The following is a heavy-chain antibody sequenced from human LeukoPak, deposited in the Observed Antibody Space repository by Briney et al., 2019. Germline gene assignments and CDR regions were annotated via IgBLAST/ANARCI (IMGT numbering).Heavy chain of an antibody. Sequence: PSESLSLTGTVSGGSISSYYWSWIRQPPGKGLAWIGYIYYSGSTNYNPSLKSRVTISVYTSKNQFSLKLSSVTAADTAVYYCARVLAYGSGSYYNPLYYYGMDVWGQGTTVTVSS. CDR3: ARVLAYGSGSYYNPLYYYGMDV. CDR2: IYYSGST. D-gene: IGHD3-10*01. V-gene: IGHV4-59*01. CDR1: GGSISSYY. J-gene: IGHJ6*02.